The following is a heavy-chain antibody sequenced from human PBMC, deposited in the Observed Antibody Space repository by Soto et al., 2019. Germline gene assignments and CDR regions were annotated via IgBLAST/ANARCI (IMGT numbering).Heavy chain of an antibody. CDR3: AHRRGDGVFDC. J-gene: IGHJ4*02. Sequence: QITLKESGPTLVKPTQTLTLTCTFSGFSLSTRGVGVGWIRQPPGKALEWLAIIYWDDDKRYSPSLKSRLTITKNTSKNPVVLTMTNMDPVDTATYYCAHRRGDGVFDCWGQGTLVTVSS. V-gene: IGHV2-5*02. D-gene: IGHD2-8*01. CDR2: IYWDDDK. CDR1: GFSLSTRGVG.